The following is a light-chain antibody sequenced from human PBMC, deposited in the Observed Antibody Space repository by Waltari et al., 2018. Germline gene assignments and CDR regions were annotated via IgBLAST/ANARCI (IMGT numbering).Light chain of an antibody. CDR3: QQYNKWPPIT. CDR2: GAY. J-gene: IGKJ5*01. V-gene: IGKV3-15*01. CDR1: QSVAIN. Sequence: EIEMTQSPATLSVSPGESATLSCRASQSVAINLAWYQQKPGQAPRLLIYGAYTRATGIPGRFSGSGSGTEFTLTISSLQSEDFAVYYCQQYNKWPPITFGQGTRLELK.